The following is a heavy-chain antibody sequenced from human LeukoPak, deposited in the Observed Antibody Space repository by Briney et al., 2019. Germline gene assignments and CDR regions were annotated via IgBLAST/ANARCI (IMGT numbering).Heavy chain of an antibody. Sequence: GGSLRLSCAASGFTVSGYYINWVRQAPGKGLGWVSAIYSGGGTYYADSVKGRFTISRDNSKNTLYLQMNGLRGEDTAVYYCARDATTGDYFFDYWGQGTLVTVSS. CDR3: ARDATTGDYFFDY. J-gene: IGHJ4*02. CDR2: IYSGGGT. V-gene: IGHV3-53*01. D-gene: IGHD3-9*01. CDR1: GFTVSGYY.